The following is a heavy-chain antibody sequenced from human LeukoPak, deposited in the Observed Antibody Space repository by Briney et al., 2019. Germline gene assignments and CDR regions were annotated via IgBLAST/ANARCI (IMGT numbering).Heavy chain of an antibody. V-gene: IGHV1-2*06. Sequence: ASVKVSCKASGYTFTGYYIHWVRQAPGQGLEWLGRISPDHGGTVSAQKFQGRVTMTRDTTINTVYMELSGLTFVVTALFCCAIDGVVIFGIAIWGQATMVSVSS. CDR1: GYTFTGYY. D-gene: IGHD2-21*01. J-gene: IGHJ3*02. CDR2: ISPDHGGT. CDR3: AIDGVVIFGIAI.